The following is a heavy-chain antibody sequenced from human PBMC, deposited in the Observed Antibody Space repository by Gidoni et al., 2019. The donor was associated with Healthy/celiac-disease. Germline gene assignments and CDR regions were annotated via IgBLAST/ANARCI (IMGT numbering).Heavy chain of an antibody. CDR2: TYYRASWYN. D-gene: IGHD6-19*01. J-gene: IGHJ6*02. Sequence: QVQLQQSGPGLVKPSQTLSLTCAIPGDRVPSTSAAWIWSRQSPSRGLQWLGRTYYRASWYNDYAVSVRGRITINPDTSRNHFSLLLDSVTPEDSALYYCAREPTYSSGWSPAGSVGDYYYYGMDVWGQGTTVTVSS. V-gene: IGHV6-1*01. CDR3: AREPTYSSGWSPAGSVGDYYYYGMDV. CDR1: GDRVPSTSAA.